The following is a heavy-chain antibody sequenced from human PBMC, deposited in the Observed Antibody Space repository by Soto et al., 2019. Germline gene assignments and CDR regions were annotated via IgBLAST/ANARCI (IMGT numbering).Heavy chain of an antibody. CDR1: GGSITSGGYF. Sequence: SETLSLTCTVSGGSITSGGYFWTWIRQHPGKGLEWIGYINYSGTAYYNPSLKSRITISVDTSKNQFSLKLSSVTAADTAVYYCARENRILTGYRILDYWGQGTLVTVSS. V-gene: IGHV4-31*03. CDR2: INYSGTA. J-gene: IGHJ4*02. CDR3: ARENRILTGYRILDY. D-gene: IGHD3-9*01.